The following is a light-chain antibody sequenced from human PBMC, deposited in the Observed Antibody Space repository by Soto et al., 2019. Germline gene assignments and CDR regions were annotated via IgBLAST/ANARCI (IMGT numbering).Light chain of an antibody. CDR2: AAS. V-gene: IGKV3-15*01. J-gene: IGKJ3*01. CDR1: QSVSGN. Sequence: EIVMTQSPATLSVSPGERATLSCRASQSVSGNLAWYQQKPGQAPRLLIYAASTRATGIPARFSGSGSGAEFNLTISSLQSEDFAVYYCQQYNSWPPITFGPGNKVDIK. CDR3: QQYNSWPPIT.